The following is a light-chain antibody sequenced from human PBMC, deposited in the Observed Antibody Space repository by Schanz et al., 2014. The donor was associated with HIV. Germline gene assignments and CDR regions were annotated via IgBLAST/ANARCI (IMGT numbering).Light chain of an antibody. Sequence: QSALTQPASVSGSPGQSITLSCPFHSSECGRDNYFSFDQQHPGKAPKLMIYDVSNRPSGVSNRFSGSKSGNTASLTISGLQAEDEADYYCSSSKRTRTIVFGGGTKLTVL. V-gene: IGLV2-14*01. CDR2: DVS. CDR1: SSECGRDNY. J-gene: IGLJ2*01. CDR3: SSSKRTRTIV.